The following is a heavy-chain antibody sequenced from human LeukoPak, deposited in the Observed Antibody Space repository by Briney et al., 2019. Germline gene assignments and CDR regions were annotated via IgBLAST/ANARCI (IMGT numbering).Heavy chain of an antibody. J-gene: IGHJ4*02. Sequence: SETLSLTCAVYGGSFSGYYWSWIRQPPGKGLEWIGEINHSGSTNYNPSLKSRVTISVDTSKNQFSLKLSSVTAADTAVYYCARAPMVRGVTAYFDYWGQGTLVTVSS. V-gene: IGHV4-34*01. CDR2: INHSGST. CDR1: GGSFSGYY. CDR3: ARAPMVRGVTAYFDY. D-gene: IGHD3-10*01.